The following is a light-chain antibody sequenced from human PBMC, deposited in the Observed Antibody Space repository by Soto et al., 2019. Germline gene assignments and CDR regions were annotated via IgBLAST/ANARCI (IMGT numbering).Light chain of an antibody. CDR3: QQYYNWPLT. V-gene: IGKV3-15*01. J-gene: IGKJ5*01. Sequence: IFILLSPATRSVSPGEIATLSFSASEYVKFNLAWYQQRPGQAPRLLFYNASTRATAFPARFSGSGSGTDYILTISSLQSEDFAVYYCQQYYNWPLTFGQGTRLEIK. CDR2: NAS. CDR1: EYVKFN.